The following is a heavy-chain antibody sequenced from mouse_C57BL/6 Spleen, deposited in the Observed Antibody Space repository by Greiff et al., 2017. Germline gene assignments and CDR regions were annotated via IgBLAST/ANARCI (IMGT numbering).Heavy chain of an antibody. J-gene: IGHJ1*03. D-gene: IGHD1-1*01. CDR2: ISDGGSYT. CDR1: GFTFSSYA. Sequence: KLVESGGGLVKPGGSLKLSCAASGFTFSSYAMSWVRQTPEKRLEWVATISDGGSYTYYPDNVKGRFTISRDNAKNNLYLQMSHLKSEDTAMYYCARDYGSSYGYFDVWGTGTTVTVAS. V-gene: IGHV5-4*01. CDR3: ARDYGSSYGYFDV.